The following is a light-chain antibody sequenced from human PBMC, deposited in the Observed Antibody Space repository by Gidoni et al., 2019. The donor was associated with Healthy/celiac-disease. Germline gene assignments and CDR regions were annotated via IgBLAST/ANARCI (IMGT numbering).Light chain of an antibody. CDR2: GKN. Sequence: SSELTQDPAVSVALGQTGRITCQGDSLRSYDASWYQQKAGQAPVLVIYGKNNRPSGIPDRFSGSSSGNTASLTITGAQAEEEADYYCNSRDSSGNHLVFGGGTKLTVL. CDR3: NSRDSSGNHLV. CDR1: SLRSYD. J-gene: IGLJ2*01. V-gene: IGLV3-19*01.